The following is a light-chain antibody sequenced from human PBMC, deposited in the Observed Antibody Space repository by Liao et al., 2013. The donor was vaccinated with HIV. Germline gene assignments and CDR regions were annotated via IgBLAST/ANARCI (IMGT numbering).Light chain of an antibody. V-gene: IGLV3-25*03. CDR2: KDT. Sequence: SYELTQPPSVSVSPGQTARITCSGEALPTQYSHWYQKRPGQAPIVLIYKDTERPSGIPERFSGSSSGTTVTLTISGVQAEDEADYYCQAWDSSTGDVVFGGGTKLTVL. J-gene: IGLJ2*01. CDR1: ALPTQY. CDR3: QAWDSSTGDVV.